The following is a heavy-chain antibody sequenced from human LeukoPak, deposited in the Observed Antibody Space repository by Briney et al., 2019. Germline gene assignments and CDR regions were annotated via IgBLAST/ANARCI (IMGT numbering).Heavy chain of an antibody. Sequence: PGRSLRLSCAASGFTFSSYAMHWVRQAPGKGLEWVAVISYDRSNKYYADSVKGRFTISRDNSKNTLYLQMNSLRAEDTAVYYCARGPYYYDSNGYYTDYWGQGTLVTVSS. CDR2: ISYDRSNK. CDR1: GFTFSSYA. CDR3: ARGPYYYDSNGYYTDY. D-gene: IGHD3-22*01. J-gene: IGHJ4*02. V-gene: IGHV3-30-3*01.